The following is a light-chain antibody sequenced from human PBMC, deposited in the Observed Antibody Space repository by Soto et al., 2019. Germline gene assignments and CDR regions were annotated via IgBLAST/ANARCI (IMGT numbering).Light chain of an antibody. V-gene: IGKV1-39*01. CDR2: AAS. CDR3: QQRYSTTRT. Sequence: IQMTQSPSSLSASLGDRVTITWRASQSISRYLNWYQQKPGKAPKLLIYAASSLQSGVPSRFSGSGSGTDFTLTISSLQNEDFATYYCQQRYSTTRTFGQGTKVDIK. CDR1: QSISRY. J-gene: IGKJ1*01.